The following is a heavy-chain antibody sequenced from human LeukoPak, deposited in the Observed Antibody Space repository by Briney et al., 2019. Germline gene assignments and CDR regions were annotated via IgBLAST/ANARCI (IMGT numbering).Heavy chain of an antibody. CDR2: IYTSGST. D-gene: IGHD3-22*01. CDR1: GGSISSYY. CDR3: ARDYDSSGFPTGWFDP. V-gene: IGHV4-4*07. Sequence: SETLSLTCTVSGGSISSYYWSWIRQPAGKGLEWIGRIYTSGSTNYNPSLKSRVTMSVDTSKNQFSLKLSSVTAADTAVYYCARDYDSSGFPTGWFDPWGQGTLVTVSS. J-gene: IGHJ5*02.